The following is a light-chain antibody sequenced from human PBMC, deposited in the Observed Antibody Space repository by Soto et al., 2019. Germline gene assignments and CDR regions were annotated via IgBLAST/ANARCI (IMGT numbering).Light chain of an antibody. CDR2: AAS. Sequence: EIVLTQSPATLSLSPGERATLSCRASRSFASSYLAWYQHKPGQAPRLLIYAASSSATGIPDRFIGSGSGTYFTLTISRLEPDDSAVYYCPGDNSTPRYTFVQGTKLASK. CDR3: PGDNSTPRYT. V-gene: IGKV3-20*01. J-gene: IGKJ2*01. CDR1: RSFASSY.